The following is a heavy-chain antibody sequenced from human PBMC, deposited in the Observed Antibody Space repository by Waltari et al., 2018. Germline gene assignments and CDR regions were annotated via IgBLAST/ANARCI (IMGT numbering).Heavy chain of an antibody. D-gene: IGHD5-18*01. V-gene: IGHV7-4-1*02. CDR2: INTNPGNP. J-gene: IGHJ4*02. CDR1: GYIFRTYA. Sequence: QVQLLQSGSELKKPGPSVKVSCKASGYIFRTYALNRVRQAPGQGLEWMGWINTNPGNPTYAQGFTGRFGFSLDTSVSTAYLQISSLKAEDTSVYYCGKGIQLWGRGSWYFDDWGQGTRVTVSS. CDR3: GKGIQLWGRGSWYFDD.